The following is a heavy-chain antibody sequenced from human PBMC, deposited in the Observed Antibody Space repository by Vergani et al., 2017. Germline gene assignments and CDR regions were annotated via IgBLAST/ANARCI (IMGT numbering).Heavy chain of an antibody. Sequence: EVMLVQSGAEVKKPGASLKISCKYSASSFISNEIAWVRQMSGKGLQWMGNSNPIDSTIATSPSFQGQAIMSLRKSITTAYLQWRRLKASDTSIYYCTRHVPGGEGACLHFDHWGQGTQVTVSS. CDR1: ASSFISNE. J-gene: IGHJ4*02. CDR3: TRHVPGGEGACLHFDH. D-gene: IGHD4-17*01. V-gene: IGHV5-51*01. CDR2: SNPIDSTI.